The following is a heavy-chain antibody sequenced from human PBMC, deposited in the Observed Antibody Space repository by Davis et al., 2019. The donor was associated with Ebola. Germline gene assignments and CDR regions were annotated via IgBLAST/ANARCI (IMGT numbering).Heavy chain of an antibody. CDR1: GSRFTSNW. V-gene: IGHV5-51*01. CDR2: IYAGDSDT. Sequence: GESLKISCRISGSRFTSNWIGWVRQVPGKGLEWMGIIYAGDSDTRYSPSFQGHVTISVDESINTAYLHWGSLEASDTAMYYCAKTHDGSYFYGMDVWGQGTTVIVSS. CDR3: AKTHDGSYFYGMDV. D-gene: IGHD3-10*01. J-gene: IGHJ6*02.